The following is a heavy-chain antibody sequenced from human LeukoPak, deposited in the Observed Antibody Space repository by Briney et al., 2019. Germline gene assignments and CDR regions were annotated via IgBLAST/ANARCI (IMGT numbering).Heavy chain of an antibody. D-gene: IGHD2-15*01. CDR2: IWYDGSNK. Sequence: PVRSLRLSCAASGFTFSSYGMHWVRQAPGKGLEWVAVIWYDGSNKYYADSVKGRFTISRDNSKNTLYLQMNSLRAEDTAVYYCAKDKGGGSWPDAFDIWGQGTMVTVSS. J-gene: IGHJ3*02. CDR1: GFTFSSYG. CDR3: AKDKGGGSWPDAFDI. V-gene: IGHV3-33*06.